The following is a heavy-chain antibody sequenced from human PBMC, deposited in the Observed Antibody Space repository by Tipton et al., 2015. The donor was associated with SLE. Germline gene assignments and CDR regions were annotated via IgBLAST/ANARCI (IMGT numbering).Heavy chain of an antibody. D-gene: IGHD3-10*01. CDR2: IFYSGTT. CDR1: GGSLSSADYY. Sequence: TLSLTCSVSGGSLSSADYYWSWIRQPPGKGLEWIGYIFYSGTTYYNPSLKSRVTMSVDTSKNQFSLKLSSVTAADTAVYYCARVLDGGSAPAAFDIWGQGTMVTVSS. CDR3: ARVLDGGSAPAAFDI. J-gene: IGHJ3*02. V-gene: IGHV4-30-4*01.